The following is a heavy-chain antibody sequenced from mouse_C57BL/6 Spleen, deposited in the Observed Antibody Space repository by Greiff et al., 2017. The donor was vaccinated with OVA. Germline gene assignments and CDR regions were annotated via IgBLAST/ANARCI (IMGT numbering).Heavy chain of an antibody. J-gene: IGHJ2*01. CDR3: AQRPYSNYFDY. D-gene: IGHD2-5*01. V-gene: IGHV1-50*01. CDR2: IDPSDSYT. Sequence: QVQLQQPGAELVKPGASVKLSCKASGYTFTSYWMQWVKQRPGQGLEWIGEIDPSDSYTNYNQKFKGKATLTVDTSSSTAYMQLSSLTSEDSAVYYCAQRPYSNYFDYWGQGTTLTVSS. CDR1: GYTFTSYW.